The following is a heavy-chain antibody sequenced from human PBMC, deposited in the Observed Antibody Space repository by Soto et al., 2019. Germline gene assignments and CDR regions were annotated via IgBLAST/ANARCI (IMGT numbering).Heavy chain of an antibody. J-gene: IGHJ4*02. Sequence: QVQLVESGGGVVQHGRSLRLSCAASGFTFSSYAMHWVRQAPDKGLVWVAVISYDGSNKYYADSVKGRFTNSRDTSKTTLYMQMNSLRAEDTAVHYCARANETKVIVGATMLIWGQGTLVTVSS. CDR2: ISYDGSNK. CDR1: GFTFSSYA. V-gene: IGHV3-30-3*01. D-gene: IGHD1-26*01. CDR3: ARANETKVIVGATMLI.